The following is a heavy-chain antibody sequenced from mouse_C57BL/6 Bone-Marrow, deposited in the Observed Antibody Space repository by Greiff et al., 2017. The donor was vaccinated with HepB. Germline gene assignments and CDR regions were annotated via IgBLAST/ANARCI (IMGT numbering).Heavy chain of an antibody. CDR3: ARSPFTAVVEDFDY. Sequence: VQLQQPGAELVRPGTSVKLSCKASGYTFTSYWMHWVKQRPGQGLEWIGVIDPSDSYTNYNQKFKGKATLTVDTSSSTAYMQLSSLTSEDSAVYYCARSPFTAVVEDFDYWGQGTTLTVSS. J-gene: IGHJ2*01. D-gene: IGHD1-1*01. V-gene: IGHV1-59*01. CDR2: IDPSDSYT. CDR1: GYTFTSYW.